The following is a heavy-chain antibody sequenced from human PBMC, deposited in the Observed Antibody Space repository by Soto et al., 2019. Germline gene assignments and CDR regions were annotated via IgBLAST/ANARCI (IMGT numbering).Heavy chain of an antibody. V-gene: IGHV1-69*01. CDR2: IIPIFGTT. CDR3: ARADYYDSSGLFDQ. CDR1: GGTFSTCA. J-gene: IGHJ4*02. D-gene: IGHD3-22*01. Sequence: QVQLVQSGAEVKKPGSSVKVSCEASGGTFSTCAMNWVRQVPGLGLEWMGGIIPIFGTTNYAQKFQGRVTITADQLTTTAYMELSGLRSEDTAVYFCARADYYDSSGLFDQWGQGTLVTVSS.